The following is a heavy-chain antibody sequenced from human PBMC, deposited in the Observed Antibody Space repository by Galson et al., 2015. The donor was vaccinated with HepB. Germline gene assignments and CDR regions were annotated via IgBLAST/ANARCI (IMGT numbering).Heavy chain of an antibody. CDR2: ISSSSSYI. J-gene: IGHJ4*02. Sequence: SLRLSCAASGFTFSSYSMNWVRQAPGKGLEWVSSISSSSSYIYYADSVKGRFTISRDNAKNSLYLQMNSLRAEDTAVYYCAREQRITIFGVVSSDGFDYWGQGTLVTVSS. D-gene: IGHD3-3*01. V-gene: IGHV3-21*01. CDR3: AREQRITIFGVVSSDGFDY. CDR1: GFTFSSYS.